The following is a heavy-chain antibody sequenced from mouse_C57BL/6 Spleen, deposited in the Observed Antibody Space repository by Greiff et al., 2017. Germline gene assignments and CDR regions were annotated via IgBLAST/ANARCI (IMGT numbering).Heavy chain of an antibody. V-gene: IGHV5-17*01. J-gene: IGHJ4*01. CDR3: ARTHSLDYYAMDY. Sequence: EVKVVESGGGLVKPGGSLKLSCAASGFTFSDYGMHWVRQAPEKGLEWVAYISSGSSTIYYADTVKGRFTISRDNAKNTLFLQQTSLRSEDTAMYYCARTHSLDYYAMDYWGQGTSVTVSS. CDR1: GFTFSDYG. CDR2: ISSGSSTI.